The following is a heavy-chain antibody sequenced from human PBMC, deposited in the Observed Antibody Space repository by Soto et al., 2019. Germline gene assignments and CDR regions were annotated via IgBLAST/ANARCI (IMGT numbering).Heavy chain of an antibody. CDR2: ISWNSGSI. J-gene: IGHJ3*02. Sequence: SLRLSCAASGFTFDDYDMHWVRQAPGKGLEWVSGISWNSGSIAYADSVKGRFTISRDNAKSSLYLQMISLRAEDTALYYCAKARITMVRGALGAFDIWGQGTMVTVSS. V-gene: IGHV3-9*01. D-gene: IGHD3-10*01. CDR3: AKARITMVRGALGAFDI. CDR1: GFTFDDYD.